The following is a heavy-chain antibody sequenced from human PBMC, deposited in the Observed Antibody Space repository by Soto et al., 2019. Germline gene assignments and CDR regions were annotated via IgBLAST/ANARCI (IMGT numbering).Heavy chain of an antibody. J-gene: IGHJ4*02. CDR2: IYFNGSP. CDR3: ARDYCSGTTCYEFDY. V-gene: IGHV4-39*02. CDR1: GGSISSSSNY. Sequence: LSETLSLTCAVSGGSISSSSNYWGWIRQPPGKGLEWIGSIYFNGSPYYSPSLKSRVTISVDTSKNQFALKLSSVTAADTAVYYCARDYCSGTTCYEFDYWGQGTLVTVSS. D-gene: IGHD2-2*01.